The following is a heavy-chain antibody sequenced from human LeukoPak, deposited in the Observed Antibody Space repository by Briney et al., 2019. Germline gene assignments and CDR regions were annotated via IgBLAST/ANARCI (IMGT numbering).Heavy chain of an antibody. J-gene: IGHJ3*02. CDR3: ARQPGGTAAFDI. CDR2: VHYTGGET. V-gene: IGHV4-59*08. Sequence: TSETLSLTCTVSGGSINSYYWSWIRQPPGKGREWLGYVHYTGGETNYNPSLKSRLTISVDTSKNQFSLPLTSVTAADTAVYYCARQPGGTAAFDIWAQGPMVTVSS. D-gene: IGHD1-14*01. CDR1: GGSINSYY.